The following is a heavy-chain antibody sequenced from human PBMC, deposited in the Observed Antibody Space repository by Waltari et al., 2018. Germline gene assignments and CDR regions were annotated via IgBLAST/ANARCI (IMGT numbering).Heavy chain of an antibody. V-gene: IGHV1-69-2*01. CDR3: ARTAVALNWFDP. CDR1: GYTFTDYY. D-gene: IGHD6-19*01. Sequence: EVQLVQSGAEVKKPGATVKISCKASGYTFTDYYMHWVQQAPGKGLEWMGRVDPEDGETIYAEKFQGRVTITADESTSTAYMELSSLRSEDTAVYYCARTAVALNWFDPWGQGTLVTVSS. J-gene: IGHJ5*02. CDR2: VDPEDGET.